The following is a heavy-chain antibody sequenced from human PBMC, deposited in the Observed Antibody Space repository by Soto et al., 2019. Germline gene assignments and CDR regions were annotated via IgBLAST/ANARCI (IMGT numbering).Heavy chain of an antibody. CDR3: ARERTTVTTGPNWFDP. D-gene: IGHD4-4*01. J-gene: IGHJ5*02. Sequence: QVQLVQSGAEVKKPGSSVKVSCKASGGTFSSYAISWVRQAPGQGLEWMGGIIPIFGTANYAQKFQGRVTITADKSTSTAYMELRSLRSEDTAVYYCARERTTVTTGPNWFDPWGQGTLVTVSS. V-gene: IGHV1-69*06. CDR2: IIPIFGTA. CDR1: GGTFSSYA.